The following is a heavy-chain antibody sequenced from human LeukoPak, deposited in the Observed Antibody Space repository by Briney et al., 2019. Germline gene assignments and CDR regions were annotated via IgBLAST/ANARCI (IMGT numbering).Heavy chain of an antibody. Sequence: PGGSLRLSCAASGFTFSSYAMSWVRQAPGKGLEWVSAISGSGGSTYYADSVKGRFTISRDNSKNTLYLQMNSLRAEDTAVYYCARDLGGSYYYGMDVWGQGTTVTVSS. CDR3: ARDLGGSYYYGMDV. CDR2: ISGSGGST. V-gene: IGHV3-23*01. CDR1: GFTFSSYA. D-gene: IGHD1-26*01. J-gene: IGHJ6*02.